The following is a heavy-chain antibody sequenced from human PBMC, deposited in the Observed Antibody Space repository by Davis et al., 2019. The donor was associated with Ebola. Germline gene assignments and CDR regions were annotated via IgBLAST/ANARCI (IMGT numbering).Heavy chain of an antibody. CDR3: ATLRRTITGMDDGFDI. CDR2: VYPPDSDT. Sequence: GESLKISCKGSGYNFPAYWIAWVRQKPGKGLEWMGIVYPPDSDTRYSPSFQGQVTISVDTSINTAFLQWSSLKASDTAIYYCATLRRTITGMDDGFDIWGQGTMVTVSS. J-gene: IGHJ3*02. V-gene: IGHV5-51*01. CDR1: GYNFPAYW. D-gene: IGHD1-20*01.